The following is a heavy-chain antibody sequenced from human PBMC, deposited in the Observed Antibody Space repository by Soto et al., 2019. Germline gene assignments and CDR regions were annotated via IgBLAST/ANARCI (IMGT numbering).Heavy chain of an antibody. V-gene: IGHV3-7*03. CDR3: ASDGGYDTYDY. D-gene: IGHD5-12*01. CDR2: IKTEGSQK. J-gene: IGHJ4*02. CDR1: GFTFRNTC. Sequence: EVQLVESGGGLVQPGGSLRLSCAATGFTFRNTCMTWVRQAPGKGLEWLANIKTEGSQKNYVESVKGRFIISRHNSRHSLYLQMSSLRAEDMAVYDCASDGGYDTYDYWGQGTLVTVSS.